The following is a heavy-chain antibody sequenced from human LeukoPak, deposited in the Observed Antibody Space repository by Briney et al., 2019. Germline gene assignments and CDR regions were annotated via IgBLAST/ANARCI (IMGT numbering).Heavy chain of an antibody. V-gene: IGHV1-18*01. CDR2: ISAYNGNT. Sequence: ASVKVSCKASGGTFSSYAISWVRQAPGQGLEWMGWISAYNGNTNYAQKLQGRVTMTTDTSTSTAYMELRSLRSDDTAVYYCARDYGLGATTYYYYYMDVWGKGTTVTVSS. D-gene: IGHD1-26*01. CDR1: GGTFSSYA. J-gene: IGHJ6*03. CDR3: ARDYGLGATTYYYYYMDV.